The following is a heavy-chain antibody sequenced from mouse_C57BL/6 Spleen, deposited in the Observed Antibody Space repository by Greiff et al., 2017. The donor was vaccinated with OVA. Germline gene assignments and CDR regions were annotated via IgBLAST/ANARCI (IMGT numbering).Heavy chain of an antibody. CDR3: ARWLRRGDWYFDV. V-gene: IGHV1-85*01. Sequence: QVQLQQSGPELVKPGASVKLSCKASGYTFTSYDINWVKQRPGQGLEWIGWIYPRDGSTKYNEKFKGKATLTVDTTSSTAYMERHSLTSEDSAVYFCARWLRRGDWYFDVWGTGTTVTVSS. CDR1: GYTFTSYD. D-gene: IGHD2-2*01. J-gene: IGHJ1*03. CDR2: IYPRDGST.